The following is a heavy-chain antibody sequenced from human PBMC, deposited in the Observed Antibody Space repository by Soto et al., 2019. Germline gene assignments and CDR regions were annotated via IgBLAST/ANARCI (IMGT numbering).Heavy chain of an antibody. D-gene: IGHD3-3*01. CDR2: INWNGGST. J-gene: IGHJ6*02. V-gene: IGHV3-20*04. CDR1: GFTFDDYG. Sequence: GSLRLSCAASGFTFDDYGMSWVRQAPGKGLEWVSGINWNGGSTGYADSVKGRFTISRDNAKNSLYLQMNSLRAEDTALYYCARDFRTYYDFWSGYSKGPYYYYGMDVWGQGTTVTVSS. CDR3: ARDFRTYYDFWSGYSKGPYYYYGMDV.